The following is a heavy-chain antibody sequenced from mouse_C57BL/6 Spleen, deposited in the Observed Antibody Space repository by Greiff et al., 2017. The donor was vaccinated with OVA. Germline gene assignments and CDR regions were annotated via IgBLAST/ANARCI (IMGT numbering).Heavy chain of an antibody. J-gene: IGHJ3*01. D-gene: IGHD1-1*01. CDR1: GYTFTDYY. Sequence: EVQLQQSGPELVKPGASVKISCKASGYTFTDYYMNWVKQSHGKSLEWIGDINPNNGGTSYNQKFKGKATLTVDKSSSTAYMELRSLTAEDSAVYYCHITTGVGAYWGQGTLVTVSA. CDR3: HITTGVGAY. CDR2: INPNNGGT. V-gene: IGHV1-26*01.